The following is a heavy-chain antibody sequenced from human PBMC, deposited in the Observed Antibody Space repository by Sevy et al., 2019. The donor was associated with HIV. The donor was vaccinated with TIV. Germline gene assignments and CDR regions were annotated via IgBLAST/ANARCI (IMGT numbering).Heavy chain of an antibody. CDR1: GGSISSYY. J-gene: IGHJ2*01. D-gene: IGHD3-3*01. CDR3: ARQTALASYDFWSWREADWYFDL. Sequence: SETLSLTCTVSGGSISSYYWSWIRQPPGKGLEWIGYIYYSGSTNYNPSLKSRITISVDTSKNQFSLRLSSMTAADTAVYYCARQTALASYDFWSWREADWYFDLWGRGTLVTVSS. V-gene: IGHV4-59*08. CDR2: IYYSGST.